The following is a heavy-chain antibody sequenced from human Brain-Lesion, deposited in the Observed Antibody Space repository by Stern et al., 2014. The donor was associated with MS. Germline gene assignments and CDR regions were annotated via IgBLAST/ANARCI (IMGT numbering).Heavy chain of an antibody. CDR3: ARYTVRDWFDP. D-gene: IGHD4-17*01. Sequence: QVQLQQWGAGLLKPSETLSLTCAVYGGSFSGYYWSWIRQSPGKGLEWIGEINHSGNTNYNPSLKGRVPISADPSRSQCSLKLGSVTAADTAVYYCARYTVRDWFDPWGQGTLVIVSS. CDR2: INHSGNT. V-gene: IGHV4-34*01. CDR1: GGSFSGYY. J-gene: IGHJ5*02.